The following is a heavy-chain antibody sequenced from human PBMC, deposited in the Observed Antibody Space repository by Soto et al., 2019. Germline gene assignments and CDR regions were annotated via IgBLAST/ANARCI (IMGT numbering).Heavy chain of an antibody. Sequence: QVQLVESGGGVVQPGRSLRLSCAASGFTFSSCGMHWVRQAPGKGLEWVAVISYDGSNKYYADSVKGRFTISRDNSKNTLYLQMNSLRAEDTAVYYCAKVQQWLYGPEDYWGQGTLVTVSS. CDR2: ISYDGSNK. CDR3: AKVQQWLYGPEDY. CDR1: GFTFSSCG. V-gene: IGHV3-30*18. D-gene: IGHD6-19*01. J-gene: IGHJ4*02.